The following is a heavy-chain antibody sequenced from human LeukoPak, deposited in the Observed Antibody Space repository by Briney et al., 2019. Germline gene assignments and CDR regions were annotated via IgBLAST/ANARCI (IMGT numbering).Heavy chain of an antibody. CDR3: ARDRNRAGLLDY. J-gene: IGHJ4*02. CDR2: IYYSGST. V-gene: IGHV4-59*01. D-gene: IGHD6-13*01. Sequence: TPSATLSLTCTFSGVSISSYYWSWIRPPPGKGLEWIGYIYYSGSTNYNPSLKSRVTISVDPSKNQFSLKLSSVTAADTAVYYCARDRNRAGLLDYWGQGTLVTVSS. CDR1: GVSISSYY.